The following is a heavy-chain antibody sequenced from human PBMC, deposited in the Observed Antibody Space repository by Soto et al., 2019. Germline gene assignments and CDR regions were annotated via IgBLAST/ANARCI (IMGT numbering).Heavy chain of an antibody. Sequence: QVQLVQSGAEVKKPGAPVKVSCKASGYTFTSYAMHWVPQAPGQRLEWMGWINAGNGNTKYSQKFQGRVTITRDTSASTAYMELSSLRSEDTAVYYCAREGFAEGYPFDIWGQGTMVTVSS. CDR1: GYTFTSYA. D-gene: IGHD3-10*01. J-gene: IGHJ3*02. CDR3: AREGFAEGYPFDI. CDR2: INAGNGNT. V-gene: IGHV1-3*01.